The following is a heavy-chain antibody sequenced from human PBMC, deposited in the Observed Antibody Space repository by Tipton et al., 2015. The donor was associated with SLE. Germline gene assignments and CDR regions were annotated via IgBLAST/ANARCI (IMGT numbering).Heavy chain of an antibody. CDR3: ARGVAGYSSFSYMDV. D-gene: IGHD2-15*01. J-gene: IGHJ6*03. CDR2: FDPNGST. Sequence: LRLSCTVSGGSISGPYHWSWIRQAAGKGLEWIGRFDPNGSTRYNPSFQSRVTISVDTFKNQFSLKMNSVTAADTAVYYCARGVAGYSSFSYMDVWGKGTTVTIS. V-gene: IGHV4-61*02. CDR1: GGSISGPYH.